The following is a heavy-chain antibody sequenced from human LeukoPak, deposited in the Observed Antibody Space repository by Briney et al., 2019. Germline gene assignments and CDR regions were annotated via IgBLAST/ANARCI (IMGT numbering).Heavy chain of an antibody. J-gene: IGHJ5*02. D-gene: IGHD3-10*01. Sequence: GGSLRLSCAASGFTFSSYGMHWVRQAPGKGLEWVAVISFDGSQKYYADSVKGRFTISRDNSKSTVYLQMNSLRVEDAAVYYCSKDLTSDFGGDLDPWGQGTLVTVSS. CDR3: SKDLTSDFGGDLDP. V-gene: IGHV3-30*02. CDR1: GFTFSSYG. CDR2: ISFDGSQK.